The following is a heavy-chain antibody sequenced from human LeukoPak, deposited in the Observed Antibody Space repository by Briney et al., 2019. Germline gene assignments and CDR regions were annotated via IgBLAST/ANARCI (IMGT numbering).Heavy chain of an antibody. CDR1: GFPFSSYP. V-gene: IGHV3-30*01. J-gene: IGHJ4*02. D-gene: IGHD5-18*01. Sequence: GRPLRLSCAASGFPFSSYPMHWVRQAPGKGLEWVAVISYDGSYENYADSVKGRFTISRDNSKSTLYLQMNSLRAEDTAVYFCASATTAMVDYWGQGTLVTVPS. CDR3: ASATTAMVDY. CDR2: ISYDGSYE.